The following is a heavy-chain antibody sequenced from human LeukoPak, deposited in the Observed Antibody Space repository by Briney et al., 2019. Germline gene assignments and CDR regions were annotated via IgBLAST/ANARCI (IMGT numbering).Heavy chain of an antibody. V-gene: IGHV3-21*01. CDR2: ISSSSSYI. D-gene: IGHD2-15*01. CDR3: ARVSQSYSR. Sequence: PGVSLRLSCAASGFTFSSYSMNWVRRAPGKVLEWVSSISSSSSYIYYADSVTGRFTIPRDNAKNSLYLQMNSLRAEDTAVYYCARVSQSYSRWGQGTLVTVSS. J-gene: IGHJ4*02. CDR1: GFTFSSYS.